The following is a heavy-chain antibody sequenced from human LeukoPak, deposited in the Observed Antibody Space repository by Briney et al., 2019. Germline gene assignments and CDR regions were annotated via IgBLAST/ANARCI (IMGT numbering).Heavy chain of an antibody. V-gene: IGHV4-61*02. Sequence: SQTLSLTCTVSGGSISSGSYYWGWIRQPAGKGLEWIGRIYTSGSTNYNPSLKSRVTISVDTSKNQFSLKLSSVTAADTAVYYCAREYSSSWNYYYYYYMDVWGKGTTVTVSS. J-gene: IGHJ6*03. CDR1: GGSISSGSYY. CDR2: IYTSGST. CDR3: AREYSSSWNYYYYYYMDV. D-gene: IGHD6-13*01.